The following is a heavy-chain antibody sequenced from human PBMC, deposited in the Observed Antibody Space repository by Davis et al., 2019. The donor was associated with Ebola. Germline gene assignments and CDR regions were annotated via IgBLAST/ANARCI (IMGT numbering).Heavy chain of an antibody. Sequence: PSETLSLTCAVYGGSFSGYYWNWIRQPPGKGLEWIGYMYYSGSTHYNPSLKSRVTISVDTSKKQFSLKLSSVTAADTAVYYCATAGYSTSWSQYYFDYWGQGTLVTVSS. D-gene: IGHD6-13*01. CDR3: ATAGYSTSWSQYYFDY. CDR2: MYYSGST. V-gene: IGHV4-59*01. J-gene: IGHJ4*02. CDR1: GGSFSGYY.